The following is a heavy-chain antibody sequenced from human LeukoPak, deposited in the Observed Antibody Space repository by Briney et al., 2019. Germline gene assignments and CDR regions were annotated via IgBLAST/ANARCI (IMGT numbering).Heavy chain of an antibody. Sequence: PSETLFLTCAVSFGSVSSDTYFWGWIRQPPGKGLEWIGEINHSGSTKYNPSLKSQVTISVDTSKNHFSLTLSSVTAADTAVYSCARGRTGTYYGGRSFYYGMDVWGQGTTVTVSS. V-gene: IGHV4-34*01. CDR3: ARGRTGTYYGGRSFYYGMDV. D-gene: IGHD1-26*01. J-gene: IGHJ6*02. CDR1: FGSVSSDTYF. CDR2: INHSGST.